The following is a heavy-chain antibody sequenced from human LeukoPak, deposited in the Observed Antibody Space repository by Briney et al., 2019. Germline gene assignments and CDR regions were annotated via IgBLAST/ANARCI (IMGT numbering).Heavy chain of an antibody. D-gene: IGHD4-23*01. V-gene: IGHV4-59*01. CDR2: IYYSGST. CDR3: ARYGTSAVVTPYYFDY. J-gene: IGHJ4*02. CDR1: GGSISSYY. Sequence: SETQSLTCTVSGGSISSYYWSWIRQPPGKGVEWIGYIYYSGSTNYNPSLKSRVTISVDTSKNQFSLKLSSVTAADTAVYYCARYGTSAVVTPYYFDYWGQGTLVTVSS.